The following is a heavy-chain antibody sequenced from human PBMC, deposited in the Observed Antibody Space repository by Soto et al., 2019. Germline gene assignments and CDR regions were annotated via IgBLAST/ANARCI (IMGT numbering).Heavy chain of an antibody. V-gene: IGHV3-33*01. CDR3: ARHSSSWRYYYYYGMDV. CDR2: IWYDGSNK. CDR1: GFTFSSYG. Sequence: PGGSLRLSCAASGFTFSSYGMHWVRQAPGKGLEWVAVIWYDGSNKYYADSVKGRFTISRDNSKNTLYLQMNSLRAEDTAVYYCARHSSSWRYYYYYGMDVWGQGTTVTVSS. J-gene: IGHJ6*02. D-gene: IGHD6-13*01.